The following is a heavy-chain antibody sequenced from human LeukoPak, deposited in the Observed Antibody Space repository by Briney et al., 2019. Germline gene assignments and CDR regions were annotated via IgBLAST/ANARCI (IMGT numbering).Heavy chain of an antibody. J-gene: IGHJ6*03. V-gene: IGHV3-49*04. Sequence: GGSLRLSCTTSGFNFGDHALTWVRQAPGKGLEWVCFIRSKAYGGTAEYAPSVIGRCTMSRDDSKSITYLQMNSLKTEDTAMYYCSRGPVRGRDASGPYYYMDVWGKGATVNISS. CDR3: SRGPVRGRDASGPYYYMDV. D-gene: IGHD3-10*01. CDR2: IRSKAYGGTA. CDR1: GFNFGDHA.